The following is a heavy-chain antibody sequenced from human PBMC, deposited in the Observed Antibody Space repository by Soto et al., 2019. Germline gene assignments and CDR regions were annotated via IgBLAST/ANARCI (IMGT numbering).Heavy chain of an antibody. J-gene: IGHJ4*02. CDR3: TRDSIRVPADFDY. CDR2: IWSDGNNR. D-gene: IGHD1-20*01. V-gene: IGHV3-33*01. CDR1: VFTFTNYG. Sequence: GWSLRLSCASSVFTFTNYGFHWVRQAPGKGLEWVAAIWSDGNNRYNGGAVEGRFTISKDNSKNMLYLQMNDLRVEDTALYYCTRDSIRVPADFDYWGQGTLVTVSS.